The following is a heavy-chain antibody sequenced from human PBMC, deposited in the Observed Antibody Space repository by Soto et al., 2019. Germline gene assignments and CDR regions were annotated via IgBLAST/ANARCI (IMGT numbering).Heavy chain of an antibody. CDR1: DNPFTYYG. D-gene: IGHD2-8*02. V-gene: IGHV1-18*01. CDR2: ISGYNANT. Sequence: GXAVKVSCTSGDNPFTYYGSKWVRQAPGQGLEWLGWISGYNANTKEAQKFQDRVSMTADTSTRTAYLEVRSLTSDDTGVYFCAAPGGHHFGMDVWGQGTTVTVSS. CDR3: AAPGGHHFGMDV. J-gene: IGHJ6*02.